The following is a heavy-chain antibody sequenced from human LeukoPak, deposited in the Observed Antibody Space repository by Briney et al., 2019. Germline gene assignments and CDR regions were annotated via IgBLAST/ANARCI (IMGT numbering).Heavy chain of an antibody. J-gene: IGHJ4*02. CDR1: GLTIGSHW. CDR3: ARFVFVSAGDD. CDR2: ITGDGSGA. Sequence: GGSLRLSCAASGLTIGSHWMHWVRQPPGKGLVWVARITGDGSGATYADSVQGRFTISGGNAKNTVYLQMNSLRVEDTAVYYCARFVFVSAGDDWGQGALVTVSS. D-gene: IGHD2-21*02. V-gene: IGHV3-74*01.